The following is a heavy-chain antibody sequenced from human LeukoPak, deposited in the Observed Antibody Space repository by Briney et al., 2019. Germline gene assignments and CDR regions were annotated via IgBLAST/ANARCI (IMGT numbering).Heavy chain of an antibody. CDR1: GGSIGTYY. V-gene: IGHV4-59*01. Sequence: KPSETLSLTCTVSGGSIGTYYWSWIRQPPGKGLEWIGQIYYSGSTKYSPSLKSRVTISVDTSKNQFSLKVSSLTAADTAVYFWARGSGYGDSTFDYWGQGTLVTVSS. CDR3: ARGSGYGDSTFDY. D-gene: IGHD4-17*01. CDR2: IYYSGST. J-gene: IGHJ4*02.